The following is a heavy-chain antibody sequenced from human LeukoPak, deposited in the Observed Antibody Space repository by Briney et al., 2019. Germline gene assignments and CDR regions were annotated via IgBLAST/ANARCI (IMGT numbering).Heavy chain of an antibody. CDR2: IGAAT. Sequence: GGSLRLSCAASGFTFSTYGMSWVRQAPGKGLEWVSTIGAATYYADSVKGRFIISRDNSKNTLYLQMNSLVAEGTGIYYCAKRVGGSPYYFDYGGRGTPVTVSS. V-gene: IGHV3-23*01. J-gene: IGHJ4*02. CDR3: AKRVGGSPYYFDY. D-gene: IGHD4-23*01. CDR1: GFTFSTYG.